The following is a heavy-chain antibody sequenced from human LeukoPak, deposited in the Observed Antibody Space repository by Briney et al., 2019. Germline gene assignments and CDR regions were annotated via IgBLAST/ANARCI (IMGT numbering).Heavy chain of an antibody. CDR3: ARGGGYYYDSSGYYRFDY. Sequence: PSETLSLTCAVYGGSFSGYYWSWIRQPPGKGLEWIGEINHSGSTNYNPSLKSRVTISVDTSKNQFSLKLSSVTAADTAVYYCARGGGYYYDSSGYYRFDYWGQGTLVTVSS. CDR1: GGSFSGYY. CDR2: INHSGST. V-gene: IGHV4-34*01. D-gene: IGHD3-22*01. J-gene: IGHJ4*02.